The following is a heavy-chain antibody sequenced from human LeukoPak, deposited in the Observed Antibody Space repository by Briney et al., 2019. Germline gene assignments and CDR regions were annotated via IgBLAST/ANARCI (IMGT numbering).Heavy chain of an antibody. D-gene: IGHD6-19*01. CDR3: AKDIGGRGGWYGEGFDY. V-gene: IGHV3-43D*03. CDR1: GFTFSSYS. CDR2: ISWDGGST. Sequence: GGSLRLSCAASGFTFSSYSMNWVRQAPGKGLEWVSLISWDGGSTYYADSVKGRFTISRDNSKNSLYLQMNSLRAEDTALYYCAKDIGGRGGWYGEGFDYWGQGTLVTVSS. J-gene: IGHJ4*02.